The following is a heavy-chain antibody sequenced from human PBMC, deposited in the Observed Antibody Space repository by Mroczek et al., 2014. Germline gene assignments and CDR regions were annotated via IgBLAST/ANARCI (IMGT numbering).Heavy chain of an antibody. CDR1: GYTFTSYD. Sequence: QVQLQESGREVKKPGASVKVSCKASGYTFTSYDINWVRQATGQGLEWMGWMNPNSGNTGYAQKFQGRVTMTRNTSISTAYMELSSLRSEDTAVYYCARPFYDSGSRYNWFDPWGQGTLVTVSS. V-gene: IGHV1-8*01. CDR2: MNPNSGNT. D-gene: IGHD1-26*01. J-gene: IGHJ5*02. CDR3: ARPFYDSGSRYNWFDP.